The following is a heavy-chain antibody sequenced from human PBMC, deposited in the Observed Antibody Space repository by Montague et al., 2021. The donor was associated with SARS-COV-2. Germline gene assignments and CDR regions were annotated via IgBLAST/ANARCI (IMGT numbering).Heavy chain of an antibody. D-gene: IGHD6-13*01. CDR3: ARRVMYRSGWSWFFFDY. J-gene: IGHJ4*02. V-gene: IGHV4-59*08. Sequence: NPSLKIRVTISLDTSKSQFSLKLRSVTAADTAGYYCARRVMYRSGWSWFFFDYWGQGILVTVSS.